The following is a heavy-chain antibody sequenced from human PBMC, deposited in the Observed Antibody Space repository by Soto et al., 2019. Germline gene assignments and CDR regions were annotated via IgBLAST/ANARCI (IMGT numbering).Heavy chain of an antibody. Sequence: WGSLRLSCTASGVTFSSYAMHWVRQAPGKGLEWVALISYDGSNKYYADSVKGRFTISRDNSKNTLYLQMNSLRAEDTAVYYCARGRSMHDSRAPLDYWGQGILVTVSS. CDR1: GVTFSSYA. CDR2: ISYDGSNK. V-gene: IGHV3-30-3*01. J-gene: IGHJ4*02. CDR3: ARGRSMHDSRAPLDY. D-gene: IGHD3-22*01.